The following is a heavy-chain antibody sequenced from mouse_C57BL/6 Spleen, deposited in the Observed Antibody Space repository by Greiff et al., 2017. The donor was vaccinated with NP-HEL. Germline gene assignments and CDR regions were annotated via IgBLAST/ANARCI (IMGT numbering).Heavy chain of an antibody. D-gene: IGHD1-1*02. CDR2: IDPEPGGT. CDR1: GYTFTDYE. V-gene: IGHV1-15*01. Sequence: QVQLQQSGAELVRPGASVTLSCKASGYTFTDYEMHWVKQTPVHGLEWIGAIDPEPGGTASNQKFKGKAILTAAKSSSTAYMQLSSLTSEDSAVYFCARTLVDWYFDVWGTGTTVTVSS. J-gene: IGHJ1*03. CDR3: ARTLVDWYFDV.